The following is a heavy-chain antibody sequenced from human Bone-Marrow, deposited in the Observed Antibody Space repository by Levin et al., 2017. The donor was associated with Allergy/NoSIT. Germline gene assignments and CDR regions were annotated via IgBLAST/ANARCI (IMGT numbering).Heavy chain of an antibody. V-gene: IGHV4-34*01. D-gene: IGHD3-10*01. CDR3: ARVVLHYYGSMCPTYYYYYYMDV. Sequence: NPSETLSLTCAVYGGSFSGYYWSWIRQPPGKGLEWIGEINHSGSTNYNPSLKSRVTISVDTSKNQFSLKLSSVTAADTAVYYCARVVLHYYGSMCPTYYYYYYMDVWGKGTTVTVSS. CDR2: INHSGST. CDR1: GGSFSGYY. J-gene: IGHJ6*03.